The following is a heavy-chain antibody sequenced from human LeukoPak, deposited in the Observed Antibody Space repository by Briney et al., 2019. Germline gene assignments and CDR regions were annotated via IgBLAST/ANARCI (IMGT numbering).Heavy chain of an antibody. J-gene: IGHJ4*02. CDR3: ARGIAVAGTPSGNFDY. D-gene: IGHD6-19*01. CDR1: GGSISSYY. V-gene: IGHV4-59*01. CDR2: IYYSGST. Sequence: SETLSLTCTVSGGSISSYYWSWIRQPPGKGLEWIGYIYYSGSTNYNPSLKSRVTISVDTSKNQFSLKLSSVTAADTAVYYCARGIAVAGTPSGNFDYWGQGTLVTVSS.